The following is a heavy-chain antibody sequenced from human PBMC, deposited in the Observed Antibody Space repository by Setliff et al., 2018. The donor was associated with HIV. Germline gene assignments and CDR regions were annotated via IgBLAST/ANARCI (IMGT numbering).Heavy chain of an antibody. CDR3: ARALYGDYGGDVNWMDP. V-gene: IGHV7-4-1*02. J-gene: IGHJ5*02. Sequence: RASVKVSCKASGYTFTGYYMHWVRQAPGQGLEWMGWINPNSGSPTYAQAFTGRFVFSVDTSVTTAYLQISSLKAEDTAIYYCARALYGDYGGDVNWMDPWGQGTLVTVSS. CDR1: GYTFTGYY. D-gene: IGHD4-17*01. CDR2: INPNSGSP.